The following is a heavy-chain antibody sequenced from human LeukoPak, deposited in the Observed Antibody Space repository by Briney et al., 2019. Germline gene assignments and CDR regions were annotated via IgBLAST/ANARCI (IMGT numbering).Heavy chain of an antibody. V-gene: IGHV1-46*01. CDR3: AREIQLQRPPLDYYYYYGMDV. D-gene: IGHD1-1*01. CDR2: INPSGGST. J-gene: IGHJ6*02. CDR1: GYTFTSYY. Sequence: GASVKVSCKASGYTFTSYYMHWVRQAPGQGLEWMGIINPSGGSTSYAQKFQGRVTMTRDTSTSTVYMELSSLRSEDTAVYYCAREIQLQRPPLDYYYYYGMDVWGQGTTVTVSS.